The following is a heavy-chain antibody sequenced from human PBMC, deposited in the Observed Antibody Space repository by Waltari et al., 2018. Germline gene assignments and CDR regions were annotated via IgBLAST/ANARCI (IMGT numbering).Heavy chain of an antibody. CDR2: INHSGST. CDR3: ARGVGYDYIWGSYRYYYMDV. D-gene: IGHD3-16*02. V-gene: IGHV4-34*01. CDR1: GGSFSGYY. J-gene: IGHJ6*03. Sequence: QVQLQQWGAGLLKPSETLSLTCAVYGGSFSGYYWSWIRQPPGKGLEWIGEINHSGSTNSNPSLKSRVTISVDTSKNQFSLKLSSVTAADTAVYYCARGVGYDYIWGSYRYYYMDVWGKGTTVTVSS.